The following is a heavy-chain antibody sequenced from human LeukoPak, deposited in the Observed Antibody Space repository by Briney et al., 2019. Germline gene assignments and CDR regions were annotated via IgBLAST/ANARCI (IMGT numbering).Heavy chain of an antibody. V-gene: IGHV3-53*01. Sequence: GGSLRLSCAASGFTVRSNYMSWVRQAPGKGLEWVSVIYSGGSTYYADSVKGRFTISRDNSKNTLYLQMNSLRAEDTAVYYCARDKGTSYLSSFDYWGQGTLVTVSS. CDR1: GFTVRSNY. CDR2: IYSGGST. CDR3: ARDKGTSYLSSFDY. J-gene: IGHJ4*02. D-gene: IGHD6-6*01.